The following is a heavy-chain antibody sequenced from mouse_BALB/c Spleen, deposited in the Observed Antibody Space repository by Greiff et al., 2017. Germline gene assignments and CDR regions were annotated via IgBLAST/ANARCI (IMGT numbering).Heavy chain of an antibody. J-gene: IGHJ4*01. V-gene: IGHV14-1*02. CDR3: ARSSYYGNYGYAMDY. Sequence: EVKLMESGAELVRPGALVKLSCKASGFNIKDYYMHWVKQRPEQGLEWIGWIDPENGNTIYDPKFQGKASITADTSSNTAYLQLSSLTSEDTAVYYCARSSYYGNYGYAMDYWGQGTSVTVSS. D-gene: IGHD2-10*01. CDR1: GFNIKDYY. CDR2: IDPENGNT.